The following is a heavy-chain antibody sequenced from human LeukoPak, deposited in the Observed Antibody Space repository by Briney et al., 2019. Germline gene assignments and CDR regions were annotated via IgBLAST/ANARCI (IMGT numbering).Heavy chain of an antibody. V-gene: IGHV4-34*01. D-gene: IGHD6-19*01. Sequence: SETLSITCAVYGGSFSGYYWSWIRQPPGKGLEWIGEINHSGSTNYNPSLKSRVTISVDTSKNQFSLKLSSVTAADTAVYYCARVSVTWQWLVRDAFDVWGQGTMVTVSS. CDR3: ARVSVTWQWLVRDAFDV. CDR2: INHSGST. CDR1: GGSFSGYY. J-gene: IGHJ3*01.